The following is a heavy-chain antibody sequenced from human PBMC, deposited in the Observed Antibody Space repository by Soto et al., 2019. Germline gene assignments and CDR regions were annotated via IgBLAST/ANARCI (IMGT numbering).Heavy chain of an antibody. CDR3: ARGVSAGVDY. V-gene: IGHV1-8*01. CDR1: GYSFTSLD. Sequence: QVQLVQSGAEVREPGASVKVSCKASGYSFTSLDINWVRQTAGQGLEWMGWMEPSTGRTGYAQKFQGRVTMTRDTSINTAYRELTTLTYDDTAFYYCARGVSAGVDYWGQGTLVIVSS. D-gene: IGHD1-26*01. J-gene: IGHJ4*02. CDR2: MEPSTGRT.